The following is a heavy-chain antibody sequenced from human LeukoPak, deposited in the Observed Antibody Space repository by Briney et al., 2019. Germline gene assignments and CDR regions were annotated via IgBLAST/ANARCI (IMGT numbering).Heavy chain of an antibody. CDR1: GFTFSSYS. D-gene: IGHD5-18*01. Sequence: GGSLRLSCAASGFTFSSYSMNWVRQAPGKGLEWVSTISSSSGYIYYADSVKGRFTISRDNAKNSLYLQMNSLRAEDTAVYYCASIQGGYSYGYDYWGQGTLVTVSS. V-gene: IGHV3-21*01. J-gene: IGHJ4*02. CDR3: ASIQGGYSYGYDY. CDR2: ISSSSGYI.